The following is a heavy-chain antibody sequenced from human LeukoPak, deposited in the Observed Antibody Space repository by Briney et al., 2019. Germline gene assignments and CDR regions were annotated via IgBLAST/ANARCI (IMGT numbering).Heavy chain of an antibody. V-gene: IGHV3-13*01. CDR1: GFTFSSYD. CDR2: IGTAGDT. CDR3: ARSRPLGYYGMDV. J-gene: IGHJ6*02. D-gene: IGHD6-13*01. Sequence: GGSLRLSCAASGFTFSSYDMHWVRQATGKGLEWVSAIGTAGDTYYPGSVKGRFTISRENAKNSLYLQMNSLRAGDTAVYYCARSRPLGYYGMDVWGQGTTVTVSS.